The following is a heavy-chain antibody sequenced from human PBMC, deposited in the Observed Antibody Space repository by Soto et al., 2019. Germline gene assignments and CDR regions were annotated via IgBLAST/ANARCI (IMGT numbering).Heavy chain of an antibody. D-gene: IGHD1-1*01. J-gene: IGHJ4*02. CDR1: GFTFINYA. CDR3: ARGKNGYYFDY. Sequence: QVQLVESGGGVVQPGRSLRLSCAASGFTFINYAMHWVRQAPGKGLEWVAVIAYDGSNKYYADSVKGRFTISRDNSKNTLYLQMNSLRAEDTAVYYCARGKNGYYFDYWCQGTLVTVSS. V-gene: IGHV3-30-3*01. CDR2: IAYDGSNK.